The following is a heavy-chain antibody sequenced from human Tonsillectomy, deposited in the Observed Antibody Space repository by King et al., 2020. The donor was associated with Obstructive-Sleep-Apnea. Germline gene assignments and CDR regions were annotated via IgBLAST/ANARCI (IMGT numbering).Heavy chain of an antibody. CDR2: IYPGDSDT. V-gene: IGHV5-51*01. CDR1: GYSFTSYW. CDR3: ARSLINYYDSSGYYPGAFDI. J-gene: IGHJ3*02. Sequence: VQLVESGAEVKKPGESLKISCKGSGYSFTSYWIGWVRQMPGKGLEWMGIIYPGDSDTRYSPSFQGQVTISADKSISTAYLQWSSLKASDTAMYHCARSLINYYDSSGYYPGAFDIWGQGTMVTVSS. D-gene: IGHD3-22*01.